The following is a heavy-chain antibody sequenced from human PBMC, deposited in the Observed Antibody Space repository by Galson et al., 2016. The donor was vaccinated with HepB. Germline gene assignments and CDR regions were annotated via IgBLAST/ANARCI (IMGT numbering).Heavy chain of an antibody. CDR1: GFTFSNYA. CDR2: ISYDGKDE. CDR3: ARERQLLIFEYFQH. D-gene: IGHD6-19*01. Sequence: SLRLSCAASGFTFSNYAMHWVRQAPGKGLEWVAVISYDGKDEYYADSVKGRFTISRDNSKNTLYLQLNSLRSEDTAVYYCARERQLLIFEYFQHRGQGTLVTVSS. V-gene: IGHV3-30*04. J-gene: IGHJ1*01.